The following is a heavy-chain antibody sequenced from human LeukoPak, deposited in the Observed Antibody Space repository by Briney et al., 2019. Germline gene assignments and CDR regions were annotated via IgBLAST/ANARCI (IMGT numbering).Heavy chain of an antibody. V-gene: IGHV4-59*12. CDR1: GGSISSYY. D-gene: IGHD6-19*01. CDR2: IYYSGST. CDR3: ASAEYSSGHFDAFDI. Sequence: SETLSLTCTVSGGSISSYYWSWIRQPPGKGLEWIGSIYYSGSTYYNPSLKSRVTISVDTSKNQFSLKLSSVTAADTAVYYCASAEYSSGHFDAFDIWGQGTMVTVSS. J-gene: IGHJ3*02.